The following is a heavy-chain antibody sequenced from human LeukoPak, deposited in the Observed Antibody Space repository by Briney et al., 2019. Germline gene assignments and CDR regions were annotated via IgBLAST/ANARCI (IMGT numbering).Heavy chain of an antibody. CDR2: IIPIFGTA. J-gene: IGHJ4*02. V-gene: IGHV1-69*06. CDR3: AREEKGSSGNYFFDY. CDR1: GGTFSSYA. Sequence: ASVKVSCKASGGTFSSYAISWVRQAPGQGLEWMGGIIPIFGTANYAQKFQGRVTITADKSTSTAYMELSSLRSEDTAVYYCAREEKGSSGNYFFDYWGQGTLVTVSS. D-gene: IGHD3-22*01.